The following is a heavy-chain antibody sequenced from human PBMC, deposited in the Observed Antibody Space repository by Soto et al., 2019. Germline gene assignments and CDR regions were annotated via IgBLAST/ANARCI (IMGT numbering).Heavy chain of an antibody. CDR2: IWYDGSNK. J-gene: IGHJ6*02. V-gene: IGHV3-33*01. CDR1: GFTFNTHG. D-gene: IGHD2-15*01. CDR3: ARDRDRLHYYGMDV. Sequence: GGSLRLSCAASGFTFNTHGMHWVRQAPGKGLEWVAVIWYDGSNKYYGDSVKGRCAISRDNSENTLYLQMNSLRAEDTAVYYCARDRDRLHYYGMDVWGQGTTFTVSS.